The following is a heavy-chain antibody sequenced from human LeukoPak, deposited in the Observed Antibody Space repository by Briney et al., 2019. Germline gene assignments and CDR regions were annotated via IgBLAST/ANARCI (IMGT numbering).Heavy chain of an antibody. Sequence: GGSLRLSCAASGFTFSNYGMHWVRQAPGKGLEWVAFIRYDGSNKYYAESVKGRFTISRDHSKNTVYLQIDSLRAEASAIYYCAREGWDLNALDIWGQGTMVTVSP. CDR2: IRYDGSNK. CDR1: GFTFSNYG. V-gene: IGHV3-30*02. D-gene: IGHD1-26*01. CDR3: AREGWDLNALDI. J-gene: IGHJ3*02.